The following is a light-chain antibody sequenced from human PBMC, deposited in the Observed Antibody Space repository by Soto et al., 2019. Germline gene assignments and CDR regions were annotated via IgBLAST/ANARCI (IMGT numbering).Light chain of an antibody. CDR2: KAS. J-gene: IGKJ4*01. V-gene: IGKV1-5*03. CDR1: RNIDSW. CDR3: QSYNTYPLT. Sequence: DIQVTQSPSTLPAALGDRVTITCRASRNIDSWWAWYQQKPGKAPNLLIYKASILKSGVPSRFSGSGSGTEFTLTISSLQPDDLATYYCQSYNTYPLTFGGGTKVEIK.